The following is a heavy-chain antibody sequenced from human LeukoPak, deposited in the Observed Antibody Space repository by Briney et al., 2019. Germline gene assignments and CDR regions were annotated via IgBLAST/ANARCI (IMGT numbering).Heavy chain of an antibody. CDR3: AKDNGGRYSYGYEGYYYGMDV. CDR2: ISWNSGSI. V-gene: IGHV3-9*01. Sequence: PGRSLRLSCAASGFTFTSYAMHWVRQAPGKGLEWVSHISWNSGSIGYADSVKGRFTISRDNAKNSLYLQMNSLRAEDTALYYCAKDNGGRYSYGYEGYYYGMDVWGQGTTVTVSS. CDR1: GFTFTSYA. D-gene: IGHD5-18*01. J-gene: IGHJ6*02.